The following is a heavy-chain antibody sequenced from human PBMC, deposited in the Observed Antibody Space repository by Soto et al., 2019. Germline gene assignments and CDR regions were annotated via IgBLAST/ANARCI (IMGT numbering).Heavy chain of an antibody. CDR1: GGALTSYP. Sequence: QVRLEQSGAEVKKPGSSVRVSCQASGGALTSYPIHWVRQAPGQGLEWMGVIDPIVDTSNLAENFKTRFNLTADTSTKTVYMDLTSLRSDDTAIYFCATYPRPYKWTDIWGRGTQLTVSS. D-gene: IGHD1-20*01. CDR2: IDPIVDTS. V-gene: IGHV1-69*06. J-gene: IGHJ4*02. CDR3: ATYPRPYKWTDI.